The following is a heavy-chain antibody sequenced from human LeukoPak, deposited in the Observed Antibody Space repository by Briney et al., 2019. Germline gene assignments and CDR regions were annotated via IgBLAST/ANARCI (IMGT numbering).Heavy chain of an antibody. CDR1: GDSVSSNSAA. J-gene: IGHJ4*02. CDR2: TYYRSKWYS. CDR3: VRDHDGSMPFDY. D-gene: IGHD2-15*01. Sequence: SQTLSLTCDISGDSVSSNSAAWNWIRQSPPRGLEWLGRTYYRSKWYSEYAVSVKSRITINPDTSKNQFSLQLNSVTPEDTAVYYCVRDHDGSMPFDYWGQGTLVTVSS. V-gene: IGHV6-1*01.